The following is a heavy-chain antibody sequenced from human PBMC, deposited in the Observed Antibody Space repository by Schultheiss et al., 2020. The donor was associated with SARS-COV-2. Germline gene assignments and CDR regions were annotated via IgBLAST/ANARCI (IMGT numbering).Heavy chain of an antibody. CDR1: GYSISSGYY. J-gene: IGHJ5*02. CDR3: ARLPGVLRFLRFDP. CDR2: IYYSGST. Sequence: SETLSLTCAVSGYSISSGYYWGWIRQPPGKGLEWIGSIYYSGSTNYNPSLKSRVTISVDTSKNQFSLKLSSVTAADTAVYYCARLPGVLRFLRFDPWGQGTLVTVSS. D-gene: IGHD3-3*01. V-gene: IGHV4-38-2*01.